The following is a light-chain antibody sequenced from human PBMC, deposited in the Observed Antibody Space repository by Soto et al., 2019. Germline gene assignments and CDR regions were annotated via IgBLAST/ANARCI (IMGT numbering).Light chain of an antibody. CDR1: QSVSSSF. V-gene: IGKV3-20*01. CDR3: QQYGSSPLT. CDR2: GAS. J-gene: IGKJ4*01. Sequence: EIVLTQSPGTLSLSPGERATLSCRASQSVSSSFLAWYQQKPGQAPRLLIYGASSRATGIPDRFSGSGSGTDFNLTISRLEPEDVAVYYCQQYGSSPLTFGGGTMVEIK.